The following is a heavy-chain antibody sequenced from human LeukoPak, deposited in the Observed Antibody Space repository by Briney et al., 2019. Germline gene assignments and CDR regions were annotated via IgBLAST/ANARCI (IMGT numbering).Heavy chain of an antibody. J-gene: IGHJ4*02. CDR2: IYYSGSA. CDR3: ARAYGARPYYYFDY. V-gene: IGHV4-39*01. CDR1: GASISSNGYY. Sequence: SAPLSLTCSVSGASISSNGYYWGWIRQPPGKGLEWIGAIYYSGSAYYNPSLKSRVTISVDTSKNKFSLKVTSVTAADTAVYYCARAYGARPYYYFDYWGQGTLVTVSS. D-gene: IGHD4-17*01.